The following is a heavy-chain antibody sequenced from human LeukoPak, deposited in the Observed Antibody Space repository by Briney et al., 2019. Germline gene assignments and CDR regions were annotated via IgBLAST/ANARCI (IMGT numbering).Heavy chain of an antibody. CDR1: GFTVSRHY. D-gene: IGHD6-13*01. CDR2: ISGNSRYI. CDR3: ARVAEAAAFDS. Sequence: GGSLRLSCAASGFTVSRHYMSWVRQAPGKGLEWVSSISGNSRYIYYADSMRGRFTISRDNAKDSLYLQMNSLKPEDTAVYYCARVAEAAAFDSWGQGTLVTVSS. V-gene: IGHV3-21*06. J-gene: IGHJ4*02.